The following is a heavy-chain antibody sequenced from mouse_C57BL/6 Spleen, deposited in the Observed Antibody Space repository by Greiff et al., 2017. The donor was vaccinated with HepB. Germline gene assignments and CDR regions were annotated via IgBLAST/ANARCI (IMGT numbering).Heavy chain of an antibody. Sequence: EVQLQQSGGGLVKPGGSLKLSCAASGFTFSDYGMHWVRQAPEKGLEWVAYISSGSSTIYYADTVKGRFTISRDNAKNTLFLQMTSLRSEDTAMYYCARRDYYGSSYEGAWFAYWGQGTLVTVSA. D-gene: IGHD1-1*01. V-gene: IGHV5-17*01. J-gene: IGHJ3*01. CDR2: ISSGSSTI. CDR3: ARRDYYGSSYEGAWFAY. CDR1: GFTFSDYG.